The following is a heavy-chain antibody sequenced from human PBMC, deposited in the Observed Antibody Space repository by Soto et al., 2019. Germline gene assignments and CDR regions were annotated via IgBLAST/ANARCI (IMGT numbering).Heavy chain of an antibody. D-gene: IGHD1-7*01. V-gene: IGHV4-31*03. J-gene: IGHJ5*02. CDR3: ARDRGTDNWFDP. CDR2: IYYSGST. Sequence: SETLSLTCTVSGGSISSGGYYWSWIRQHPGEGLEWIGYIYYSGSTYYNPSLKSRVTISVDTSKNQFSLKLSSVTAADTAVYYCARDRGTDNWFDPWGQGTLVTVSS. CDR1: GGSISSGGYY.